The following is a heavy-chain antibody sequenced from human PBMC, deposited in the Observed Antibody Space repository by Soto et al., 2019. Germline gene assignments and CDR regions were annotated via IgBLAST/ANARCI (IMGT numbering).Heavy chain of an antibody. CDR3: AREEMDSSGWYNWFDP. Sequence: SQTLSLTCAISGDSVSSNSAAWNWIRQSPSRGLEWLGRTYYRSKWYNDYAVSVKSRITINPDTSKNQFSLQLNSVTPEDTAVYYCAREEMDSSGWYNWFDPWGQGTLVTVSS. J-gene: IGHJ5*02. CDR2: TYYRSKWYN. D-gene: IGHD6-19*01. CDR1: GDSVSSNSAA. V-gene: IGHV6-1*01.